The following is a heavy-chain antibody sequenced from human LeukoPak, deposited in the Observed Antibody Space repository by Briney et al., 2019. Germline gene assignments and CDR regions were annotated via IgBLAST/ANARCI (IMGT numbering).Heavy chain of an antibody. V-gene: IGHV3-48*04. CDR2: ISSSSSAI. CDR3: ARAQQIAAAADY. Sequence: GGSLRLSCAASGFTFSSYSMNWVRQAPGKGLEWVSYISSSSSAIYYAGSVKGRFTISRDNAKNSLYLQMNSLRAEDAAVYYCARAQQIAAAADYWGQGTLVTVSS. D-gene: IGHD6-13*01. J-gene: IGHJ4*02. CDR1: GFTFSSYS.